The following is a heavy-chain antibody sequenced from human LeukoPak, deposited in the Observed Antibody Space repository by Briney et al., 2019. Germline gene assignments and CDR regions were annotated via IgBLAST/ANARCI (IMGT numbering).Heavy chain of an antibody. CDR1: GFIFSTYW. Sequence: GGSLRLSCAASGFIFSTYWMTWVRQAPGKGLEWVATIKYDGNERYYVDSVRGRFTISRDNAKNSLYLQMNSLTAEDTAVFYCVRESFSRGDFNWGQGTLVSVSS. CDR3: VRESFSRGDFN. V-gene: IGHV3-7*01. J-gene: IGHJ4*02. D-gene: IGHD7-27*01. CDR2: IKYDGNER.